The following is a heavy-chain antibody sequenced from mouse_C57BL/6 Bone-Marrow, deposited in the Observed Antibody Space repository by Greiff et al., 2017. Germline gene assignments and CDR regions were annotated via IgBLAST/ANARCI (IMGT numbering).Heavy chain of an antibody. CDR3: ARNQAWFAY. CDR2: IVPADGET. V-gene: IGHV14-2*01. CDR1: GFNITAYY. Sequence: EVQLQPSGAELVKPWASVTLSCTASGFNITAYYMHWVKQRTDQGLEWIGRIVPADGETKYAPQFPGQATTTADTSSNTAYLQLSSLTSADTAVYYCARNQAWFAYWGQGTLVTVSA. J-gene: IGHJ3*01.